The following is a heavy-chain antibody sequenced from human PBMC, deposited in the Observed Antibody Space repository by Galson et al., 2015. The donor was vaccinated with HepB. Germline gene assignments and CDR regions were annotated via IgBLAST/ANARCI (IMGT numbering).Heavy chain of an antibody. J-gene: IGHJ6*02. CDR2: IYYSGST. V-gene: IGHV4-59*01. CDR3: ARVPGGFDFWSGYYPYGMDV. CDR1: GVSISSNS. D-gene: IGHD3-3*01. Sequence: SLTCTVSGVSISSNSWSWIRQPPGKGLEWIGYIYYSGSTNYNPSLNSRVTISLDTSKNQFSLKLSSVTAADTAVYYCARVPGGFDFWSGYYPYGMDVWGQGTTVTVSS.